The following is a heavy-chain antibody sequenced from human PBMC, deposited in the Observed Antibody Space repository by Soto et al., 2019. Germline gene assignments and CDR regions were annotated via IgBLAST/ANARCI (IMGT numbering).Heavy chain of an antibody. CDR1: GFTFSSYG. CDR2: ISYDGSNK. CDR3: AKEGRAGSYGMDV. J-gene: IGHJ6*02. Sequence: GGSLRLSCAASGFTFSSYGMHWVRQAPGKGLEWVAVISYDGSNKYYADSVKGRFTISRDNSKNTLYLQMNSLRAEDTAVYYCAKEGRAGSYGMDVWGQGTTVTVSS. D-gene: IGHD3-10*01. V-gene: IGHV3-30*18.